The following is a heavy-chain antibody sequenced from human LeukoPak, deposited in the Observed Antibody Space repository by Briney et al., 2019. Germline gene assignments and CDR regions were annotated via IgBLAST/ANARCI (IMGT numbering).Heavy chain of an antibody. CDR1: GGSISSGSYY. CDR2: IYTSGST. Sequence: PSQTLSLTCTVSGGSISSGSYYWSWIRQPAGKGLEWIGRIYTSGSTNYNPSLKSRVTMSVDTSKNQFSLKLSSVTAADTAVYYCARLSPSPDVFDIWGQGTTVTVSS. CDR3: ARLSPSPDVFDI. J-gene: IGHJ3*02. V-gene: IGHV4-61*02.